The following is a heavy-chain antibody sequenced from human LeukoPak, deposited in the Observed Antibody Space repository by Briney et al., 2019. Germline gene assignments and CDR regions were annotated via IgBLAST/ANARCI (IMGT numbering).Heavy chain of an antibody. J-gene: IGHJ3*02. CDR3: ATVPYSSGWPDAFDI. Sequence: PGGSLRLSCAASGVTFSSYSMKWVRQAPGKGVGWVSSISSSSSYIYYADSVKGRFTISRDNAKNSLYLQMNSLRAEDTAVYYCATVPYSSGWPDAFDIWGQGTMVTVSS. CDR1: GVTFSSYS. D-gene: IGHD6-19*01. CDR2: ISSSSSYI. V-gene: IGHV3-21*01.